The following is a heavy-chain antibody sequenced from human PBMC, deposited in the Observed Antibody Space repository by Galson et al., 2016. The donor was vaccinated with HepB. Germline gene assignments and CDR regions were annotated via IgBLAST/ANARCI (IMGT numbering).Heavy chain of an antibody. CDR2: IYGGGGT. D-gene: IGHD5-12*01. V-gene: IGHV3-53*01. CDR3: HGAGGFSS. J-gene: IGHJ5*02. Sequence: SLRLSCAASGFAVSNNRIFWVRQAPGKGLEWVSLIYGGGGTYYADPVKGRFTMYRDNSKNIVYLQMHSLRAEDTAVYYCHGAGGFSSWGQGTLVTVSS. CDR1: GFAVSNNR.